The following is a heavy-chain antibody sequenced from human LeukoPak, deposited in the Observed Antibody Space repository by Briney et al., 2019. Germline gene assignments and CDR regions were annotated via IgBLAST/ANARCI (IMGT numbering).Heavy chain of an antibody. V-gene: IGHV1-46*01. CDR1: VYTFTNYY. Sequence: ASVNVSCKASVYTFTNYYMHWVRQAPGQGLEWMGIINPSGGRTSYAQKFQGRVTMTRGTSTSTVFMELSSLRSEDTAVYYCARDLLYYYGSGSFVMDVWGQGTTVTVSS. D-gene: IGHD3-10*01. CDR2: INPSGGRT. CDR3: ARDLLYYYGSGSFVMDV. J-gene: IGHJ6*02.